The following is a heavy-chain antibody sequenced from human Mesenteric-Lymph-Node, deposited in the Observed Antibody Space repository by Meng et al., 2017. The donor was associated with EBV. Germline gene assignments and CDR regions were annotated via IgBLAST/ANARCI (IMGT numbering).Heavy chain of an antibody. V-gene: IGHV1-18*01. Sequence: VQQVPCGGGANKPGSPVKVSCKSSGYTFSGHGISWVRQAPGQGVEWMGWVSAYNGNTNYEQKFQGRVTMTTDTSTNTLYMEVRSLTSDDTAVYYCARTYSTGWQYYCDYWGQGTLVTVSS. D-gene: IGHD6-19*01. CDR3: ARTYSTGWQYYCDY. CDR2: VSAYNGNT. J-gene: IGHJ4*02. CDR1: GYTFSGHG.